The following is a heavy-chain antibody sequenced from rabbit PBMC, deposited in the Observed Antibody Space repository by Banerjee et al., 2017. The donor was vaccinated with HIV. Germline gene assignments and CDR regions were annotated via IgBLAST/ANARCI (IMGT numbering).Heavy chain of an antibody. D-gene: IGHD1-1*01. Sequence: QLKESGGGLVQPGGSLKLSCTASGFDFSNYYLNWVRQAPGKGLEWIGYIDPFFGSTYYATWVNGRFTISSHNAQNTLYLQLNSLTAADTATYFCARDIYARTSGYDALFVLWGPGTLVTDS. CDR1: GFDFSNYY. CDR3: ARDIYARTSGYDALFVL. CDR2: IDPFFGST. J-gene: IGHJ6*01. V-gene: IGHV1S7*01.